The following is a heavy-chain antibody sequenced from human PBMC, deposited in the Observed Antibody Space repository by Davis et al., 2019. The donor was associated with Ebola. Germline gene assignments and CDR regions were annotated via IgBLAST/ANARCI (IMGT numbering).Heavy chain of an antibody. J-gene: IGHJ4*02. Sequence: GESLKISCETSGFIFRNYVMSWVRQAPGKGLEWVSTFGTGGDTYYADSVKGRFAISRDNAKNSLYLQMNSLRAEDTAVYYCAIANRGPVADTGDYWGQGTLVTVSS. CDR1: GFIFRNYV. CDR3: AIANRGPVADTGDY. CDR2: FGTGGDT. V-gene: IGHV3-23*01. D-gene: IGHD6-19*01.